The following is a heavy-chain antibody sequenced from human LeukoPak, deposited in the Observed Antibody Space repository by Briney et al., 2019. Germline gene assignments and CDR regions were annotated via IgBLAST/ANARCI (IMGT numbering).Heavy chain of an antibody. CDR2: ISGSGGST. V-gene: IGHV3-23*01. J-gene: IGHJ5*02. Sequence: GGSLRLSCEGSHYTFSYYFMYWVRQAPGKGLEWVSAISGSGGSTYYADSVKGRFTISRDNSKNTLYLQMNSLRAEDTAVYYCAKVFKSNYYDSSGYPPWGQGTLVTVSS. D-gene: IGHD3-22*01. CDR1: HYTFSYYF. CDR3: AKVFKSNYYDSSGYPP.